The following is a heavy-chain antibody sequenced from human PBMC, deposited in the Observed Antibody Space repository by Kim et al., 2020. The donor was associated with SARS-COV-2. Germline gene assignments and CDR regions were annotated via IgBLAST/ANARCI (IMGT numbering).Heavy chain of an antibody. D-gene: IGHD2-2*01. V-gene: IGHV3-11*03. J-gene: IGHJ4*01. CDR3: ARAVASTSKDYFFDY. Sequence: GGSLRLSCEVSGFTLSDHFMSWIRQVPGKGLEWVSHISSSGNYKNYAASVKGRFTVSRDNAKNSLYLQLNSLRAEDTALYFCARAVASTSKDYFFDYWG. CDR2: ISSSGNYK. CDR1: GFTLSDHF.